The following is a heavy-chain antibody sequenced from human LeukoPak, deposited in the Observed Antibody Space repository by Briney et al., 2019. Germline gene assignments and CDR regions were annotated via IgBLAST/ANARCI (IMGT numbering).Heavy chain of an antibody. D-gene: IGHD1-26*01. CDR2: IYYSGST. CDR3: ARVLVGAIPHGPPRH. V-gene: IGHV4-59*12. Sequence: PSETLSLTCTVSGGSISSYYWSWIRQPPGKGLEWIGYIYYSGSTNYNPSLKSRVTISVDTSKNQFSLKLSSVTAADTAVYYCARVLVGAIPHGPPRHWGQGTLVTVSS. J-gene: IGHJ1*01. CDR1: GGSISSYY.